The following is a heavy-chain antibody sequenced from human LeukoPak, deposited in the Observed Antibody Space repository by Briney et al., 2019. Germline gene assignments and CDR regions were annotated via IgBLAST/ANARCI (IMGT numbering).Heavy chain of an antibody. CDR3: AKPMVRGTFYNYGMDV. D-gene: IGHD3-10*01. CDR2: ISAGGGST. CDR1: VFTLSNYA. Sequence: GGSLRLSCVHSVFTLSNYAINWVRPASRKGGEWVSAISAGGGSTYDAESVTGRFTISSDNSRNTLYLQMNSLRAEDTALYYCAKPMVRGTFYNYGMDVWGQGTTVTVSS. V-gene: IGHV3-23*01. J-gene: IGHJ6*02.